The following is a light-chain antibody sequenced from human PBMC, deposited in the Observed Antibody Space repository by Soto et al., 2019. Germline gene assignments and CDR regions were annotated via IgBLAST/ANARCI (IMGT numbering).Light chain of an antibody. Sequence: DVVMTQSPLSLPVTLGQPASISCRSSQSLIHSDGSTYLSWFQQRPGQSPRRLIYEVSDRDSGVPDRFSGSGSGTDVKLKISRVEAEDVGVYYCMQGTHWPWTFGQGTEVEIK. CDR2: EVS. J-gene: IGKJ1*01. V-gene: IGKV2-30*02. CDR1: QSLIHSDGSTY. CDR3: MQGTHWPWT.